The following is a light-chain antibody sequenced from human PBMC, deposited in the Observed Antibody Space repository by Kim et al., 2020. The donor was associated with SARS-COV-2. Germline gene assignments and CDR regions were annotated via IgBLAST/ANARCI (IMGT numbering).Light chain of an antibody. CDR2: AAS. CDR3: QQSYSTLWT. CDR1: QSISSY. J-gene: IGKJ1*01. V-gene: IGKV1-39*01. Sequence: ASVGDRVTITCRASQSISSYLNWYQQKPGKAPKRLIYAASSLQSGVPSRFSGSGSGTEFTLTISSLQPEDFATYYCQQSYSTLWTFGQGTKVDIK.